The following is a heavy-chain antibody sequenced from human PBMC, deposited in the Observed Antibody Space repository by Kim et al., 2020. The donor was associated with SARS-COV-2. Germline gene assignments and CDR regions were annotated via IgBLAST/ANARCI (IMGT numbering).Heavy chain of an antibody. D-gene: IGHD3-22*01. V-gene: IGHV3-23*01. J-gene: IGHJ3*02. Sequence: SVKGRLTISRDNSKNTLYLQMNSLRAEDTAVYYCAKGAKKIVVVINAFDIWGQGTMVTVSS. CDR3: AKGAKKIVVVINAFDI.